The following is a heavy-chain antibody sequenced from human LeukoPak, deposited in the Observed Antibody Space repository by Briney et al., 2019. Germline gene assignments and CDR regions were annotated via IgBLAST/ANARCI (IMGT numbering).Heavy chain of an antibody. CDR3: VPYYDYYMDV. Sequence: QPGGSLRLCCAAPGFNFSSYWMSWVRQAPGKGLEWVANIKQDGSEEYYVSTVKSRFTISRDNGKNSLYLQMNSLRAEDTAVYYCVPYYDYYMDVWGKGTTVTVSS. CDR2: IKQDGSEE. V-gene: IGHV3-7*01. J-gene: IGHJ6*03. CDR1: GFNFSSYW.